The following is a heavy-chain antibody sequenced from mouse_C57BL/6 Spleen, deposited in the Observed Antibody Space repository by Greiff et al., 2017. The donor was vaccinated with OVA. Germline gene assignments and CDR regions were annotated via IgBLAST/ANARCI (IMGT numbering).Heavy chain of an antibody. D-gene: IGHD1-1*01. Sequence: EVKVVESGGGLVKPGGSLKLSCAASGFTFSSYAMSWVRQTPEKRLEWVATISDGGSYTYYPDNVKGRFTISRDNAKNNLYLQMSHLKSEDTAMYYCARYDYGSSVYWYFDVWGTGTTVTVSS. V-gene: IGHV5-4*03. CDR1: GFTFSSYA. J-gene: IGHJ1*03. CDR2: ISDGGSYT. CDR3: ARYDYGSSVYWYFDV.